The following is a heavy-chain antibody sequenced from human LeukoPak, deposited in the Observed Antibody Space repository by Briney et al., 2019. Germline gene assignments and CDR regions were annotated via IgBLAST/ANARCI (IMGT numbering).Heavy chain of an antibody. CDR3: AREGYSSGWYAYFQH. CDR2: IYSGGST. D-gene: IGHD6-19*01. J-gene: IGHJ1*01. V-gene: IGHV3-66*01. CDR1: GFTVSSNY. Sequence: GGSLRLSCAASGFTVSSNYMSWVRQAPGKGLEWVSVIYSGGSTYYADSVKGRFTISRDNSKNTLYLQMNSLRAEDTAVYYCAREGYSSGWYAYFQHWGQGTTVTVSS.